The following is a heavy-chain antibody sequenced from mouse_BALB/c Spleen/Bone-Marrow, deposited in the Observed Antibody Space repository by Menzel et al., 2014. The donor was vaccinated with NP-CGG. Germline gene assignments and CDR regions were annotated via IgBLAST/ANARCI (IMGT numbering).Heavy chain of an antibody. Sequence: QVQLQQSGAELVKPGAPVKLSCKASGYTFTTYWMNWVKQRPGRGLEWIGRIDPSDSETHYNQKSKDKATLTVDKSSSTAYIQLSSLTSEDSAVYDCARARGEDYYYAMDYWGQGTSVTVSS. J-gene: IGHJ4*01. CDR3: ARARGEDYYYAMDY. D-gene: IGHD2-4*01. V-gene: IGHV1-69*02. CDR1: GYTFTTYW. CDR2: IDPSDSET.